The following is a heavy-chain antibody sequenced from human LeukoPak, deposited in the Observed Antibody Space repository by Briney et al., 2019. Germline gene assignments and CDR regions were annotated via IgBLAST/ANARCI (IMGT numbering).Heavy chain of an antibody. D-gene: IGHD3-10*01. V-gene: IGHV4-61*02. J-gene: IGHJ4*02. CDR3: ARVSGQWFGELYDY. Sequence: PSETLCLTCTVSGGSISSGSYYWSWIRQPAGKGLEWIGRIYTSGSTNYNPSLKSRVTISVDTSKNQFSLKLSSVTAADTAVYYCARVSGQWFGELYDYWGQGTLVTVSS. CDR1: GGSISSGSYY. CDR2: IYTSGST.